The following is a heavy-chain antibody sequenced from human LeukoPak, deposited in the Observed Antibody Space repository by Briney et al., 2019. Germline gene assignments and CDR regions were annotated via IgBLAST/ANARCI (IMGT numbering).Heavy chain of an antibody. J-gene: IGHJ4*02. CDR2: IKQDGSEK. CDR3: ARGYYDFWSGYYGDY. Sequence: TGGSLRLSCATSGFTFNNYAMHWVRQAPGKGLEWVANIKQDGSEKYYVDSVKGRFTISRDNAKNSLYLQMNSLRAEDTAVYYCARGYYDFWSGYYGDYWGQGTLVTVSS. D-gene: IGHD3-3*01. V-gene: IGHV3-7*05. CDR1: GFTFNNYA.